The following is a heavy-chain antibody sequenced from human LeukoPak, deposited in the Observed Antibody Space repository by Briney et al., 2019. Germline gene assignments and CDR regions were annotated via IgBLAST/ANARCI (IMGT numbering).Heavy chain of an antibody. V-gene: IGHV4-31*03. CDR3: ARGSYYGFSGDS. D-gene: IGHD3-10*01. CDR2: IYYSGSA. Sequence: SETLSLTCSVSGGAIGSDGYYWHWLRQHPGKGLEWIGYIYYSGSASYNPSLKSRVTISVDTSKNQFSLRLSSVTAADTAVYYCARGSYYGFSGDSWGQGSLVTVSS. CDR1: GGAIGSDGYY. J-gene: IGHJ4*02.